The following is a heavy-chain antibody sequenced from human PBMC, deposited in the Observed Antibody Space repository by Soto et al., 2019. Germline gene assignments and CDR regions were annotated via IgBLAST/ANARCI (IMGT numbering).Heavy chain of an antibody. Sequence: ESGVGLVQPGGSLRLSCAASGFTFSNYAMTWVRQAPGTGLEWVSVITGSGGGTYFVDSVKGRFTISRDNSKNTVYLQMNSLRAEDTAVYYCAKRPLTAAGFDYWGQGTLVTVSS. D-gene: IGHD6-13*01. V-gene: IGHV3-23*01. J-gene: IGHJ4*02. CDR1: GFTFSNYA. CDR3: AKRPLTAAGFDY. CDR2: ITGSGGGT.